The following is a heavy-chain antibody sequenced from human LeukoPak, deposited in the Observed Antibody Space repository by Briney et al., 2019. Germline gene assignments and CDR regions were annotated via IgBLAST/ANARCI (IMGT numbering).Heavy chain of an antibody. CDR3: ARGSPRGYSTDAFDI. Sequence: GGSLRLSCAASGFTFSSYGMHWVRQAPGKGLEWVAIIWYDGSNEYYADSVKGRFTIARDNSKNTVYLQMNSLRVEDTAVYYCARGSPRGYSTDAFDIWGQGTMVTVSS. CDR2: IWYDGSNE. V-gene: IGHV3-33*01. D-gene: IGHD6-13*01. CDR1: GFTFSSYG. J-gene: IGHJ3*02.